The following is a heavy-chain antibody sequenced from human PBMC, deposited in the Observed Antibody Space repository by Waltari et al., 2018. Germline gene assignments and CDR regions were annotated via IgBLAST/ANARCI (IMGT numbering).Heavy chain of an antibody. D-gene: IGHD1-1*01. CDR3: ASRPKATTNFDS. CDR2: IYPDDSDT. CDR1: GSTFSTHW. Sequence: GQLEQSGVEVKKPGESLTISCQGSGSTFSTHWIGWVRQLPGKGLEWMGIIYPDDSDTRYSLSFRGQVTMSVDRSTSTAYLQWTSLKISDTAMYFCASRPKATTNFDSWGRGTLVTVS. J-gene: IGHJ4*02. V-gene: IGHV5-51*01.